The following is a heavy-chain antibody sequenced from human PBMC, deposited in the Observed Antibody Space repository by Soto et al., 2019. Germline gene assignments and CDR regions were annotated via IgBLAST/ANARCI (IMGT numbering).Heavy chain of an antibody. CDR1: GFTFSSYG. J-gene: IGHJ4*02. CDR3: AKGTGSRSGYYNAYFDY. CDR2: ISYDGSNK. D-gene: IGHD3-3*01. Sequence: GGSLRLSCAASGFTFSSYGMHWVRQAPGKGLEWVAVISYDGSNKYYADSVKGRFTISRDNSKNTLYLQMNSLRAEDTAVYYCAKGTGSRSGYYNAYFDYWGQGTLVTVSS. V-gene: IGHV3-30*18.